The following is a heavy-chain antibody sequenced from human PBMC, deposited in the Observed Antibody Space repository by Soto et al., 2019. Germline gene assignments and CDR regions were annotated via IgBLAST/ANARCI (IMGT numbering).Heavy chain of an antibody. Sequence: QVQLQESGPGLVKPSGTLSFTCAVSSGSISSSNWWSWVRQPPGKGLEWIGEIYHSGSTNYNPSLKSRVTISVDKSKNQFSLKLSSVTAADTAVYYCARASREMATPGAFDIWGQGTMVTVSS. CDR1: SGSISSSNW. CDR2: IYHSGST. D-gene: IGHD2-15*01. V-gene: IGHV4-4*02. CDR3: ARASREMATPGAFDI. J-gene: IGHJ3*02.